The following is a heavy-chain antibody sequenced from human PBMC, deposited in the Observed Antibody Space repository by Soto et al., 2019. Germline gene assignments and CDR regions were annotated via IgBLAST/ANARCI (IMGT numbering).Heavy chain of an antibody. J-gene: IGHJ6*02. CDR2: ISSSGSTI. Sequence: PGGSLRLSCAASGFTFSDYYMSWIRQAPGKGLEWVSYISSSGSTIYYADSVKGRFTISRDNAKNSLYLQMNSLRAEDTAVYYCARVQGYDFWSGTYYYGMDVWGQGTTVTVSS. D-gene: IGHD3-3*01. V-gene: IGHV3-11*01. CDR1: GFTFSDYY. CDR3: ARVQGYDFWSGTYYYGMDV.